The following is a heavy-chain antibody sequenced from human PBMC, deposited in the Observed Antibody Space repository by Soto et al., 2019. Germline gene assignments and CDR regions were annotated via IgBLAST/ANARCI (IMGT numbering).Heavy chain of an antibody. CDR1: GYTLTGLS. CDR3: ATQGCSGGSCYGAFDI. J-gene: IGHJ3*02. D-gene: IGHD2-15*01. Sequence: ASVKVSCKVSGYTLTGLSMHWVRQAPGKGLEWMGGFDPEDGETIYAQKFQGRVTMTEDTSTDTAYMELSSLRSEDTAVYYCATQGCSGGSCYGAFDIWGQGTMVTVSS. V-gene: IGHV1-24*01. CDR2: FDPEDGET.